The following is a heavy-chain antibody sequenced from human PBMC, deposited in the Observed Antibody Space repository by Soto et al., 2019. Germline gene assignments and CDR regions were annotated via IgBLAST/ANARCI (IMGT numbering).Heavy chain of an antibody. CDR1: GYSFTSYL. CDR3: ATSIAVAVYTGDAFDI. J-gene: IGHJ3*02. D-gene: IGHD6-19*01. Sequence: PGESLKISCKGSGYSFTSYLIGWVRQMPGKGLEWMGIIYPGDSDTRYSPSFQGQVTISADKSISTAYLQWSSLKASDTAMYYCATSIAVAVYTGDAFDIWGQGTMVTVSS. V-gene: IGHV5-51*01. CDR2: IYPGDSDT.